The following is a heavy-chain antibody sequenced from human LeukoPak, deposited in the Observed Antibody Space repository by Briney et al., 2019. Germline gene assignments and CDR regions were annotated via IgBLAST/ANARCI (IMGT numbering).Heavy chain of an antibody. D-gene: IGHD6-19*01. CDR3: TKELHVAVAVADYYYFYMDV. J-gene: IGHJ6*03. CDR2: INGGGNTT. CDR1: GFAFSSFA. Sequence: GGSLRLSCTASGFAFSSFAMGWVRQSPGKGLEWLSTINGGGNTTFYSDSVKGRFTISRDNSKNTLYLHMDSLRPDDTATYYCTKELHVAVAVADYYYFYMDVWGRGTAVTVSS. V-gene: IGHV3-23*01.